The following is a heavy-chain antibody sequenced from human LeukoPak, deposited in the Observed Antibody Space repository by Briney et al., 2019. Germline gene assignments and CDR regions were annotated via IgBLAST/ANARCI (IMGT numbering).Heavy chain of an antibody. D-gene: IGHD4-17*01. J-gene: IGHJ6*03. V-gene: IGHV3-23*01. CDR1: GFTLSSYE. Sequence: GGSLRLSCIVSGFTLSSYEMSWIRQAPGKGLEWVASIEYSGGSAYYADSVKGRFTISRDNSKNTLYLQMNSLRAEDTAVYYCAKYYGDDPDYYYYMDVWGKGTTVTISS. CDR3: AKYYGDDPDYYYYMDV. CDR2: IEYSGGSA.